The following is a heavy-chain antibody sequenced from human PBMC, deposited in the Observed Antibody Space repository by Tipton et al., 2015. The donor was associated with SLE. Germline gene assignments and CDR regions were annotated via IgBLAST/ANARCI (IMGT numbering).Heavy chain of an antibody. J-gene: IGHJ6*03. Sequence: TLSLTCTVPGGSISSSSYYWGWIRQPPGKGLEWIGSIYYSGSTYYNPSLKSRVTISEDTSRNQFSLKLSSVTAADTAMYYCARIHDYLGMDVWGKGTTVTVSS. V-gene: IGHV4-39*01. D-gene: IGHD4-11*01. CDR2: IYYSGST. CDR3: ARIHDYLGMDV. CDR1: GGSISSSSYY.